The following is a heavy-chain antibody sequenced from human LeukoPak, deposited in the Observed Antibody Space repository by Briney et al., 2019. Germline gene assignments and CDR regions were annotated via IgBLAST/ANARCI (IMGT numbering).Heavy chain of an antibody. Sequence: ASVKVSCKASGYTFTNYGISWVRQAPGQGLEWMAWISAYNGVTNYAQNLQGRVTMTTDTSTSTAYMELRSLRSDDTAVYYCARARGRNYYDSSGYCSDYWGQGTLVTVSS. J-gene: IGHJ4*02. V-gene: IGHV1-18*01. CDR2: ISAYNGVT. CDR1: GYTFTNYG. D-gene: IGHD3-22*01. CDR3: ARARGRNYYDSSGYCSDY.